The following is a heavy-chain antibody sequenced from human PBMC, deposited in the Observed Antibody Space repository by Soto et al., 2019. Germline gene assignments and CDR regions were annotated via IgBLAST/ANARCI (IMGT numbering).Heavy chain of an antibody. CDR1: GYTFTSYG. J-gene: IGHJ2*01. Sequence: ASVKVSCKASGYTFTSYGISWVRQAPGQGLEWMGWISAYNGNTNYAQKLQGRVTMTTDTSTSTAYMELRSLRSDDTAVYYCAVNVDTAMVEDWYFDLWGRGTLVTVSS. CDR2: ISAYNGNT. CDR3: AVNVDTAMVEDWYFDL. D-gene: IGHD5-18*01. V-gene: IGHV1-18*01.